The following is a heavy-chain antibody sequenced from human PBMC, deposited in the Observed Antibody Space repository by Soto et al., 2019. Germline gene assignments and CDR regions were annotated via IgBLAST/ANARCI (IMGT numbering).Heavy chain of an antibody. D-gene: IGHD3-9*01. Sequence: ASVKVSCKVSGYTLTELSMHWVRQAPGKGLEWMGGFDPEDGETIYAQKFQGRVTMTEDTSTDTAYMELSSLRSEDTAVYYCATELRYFDWLSQPRDYWGQGTLGTVSS. CDR3: ATELRYFDWLSQPRDY. J-gene: IGHJ4*02. CDR2: FDPEDGET. CDR1: GYTLTELS. V-gene: IGHV1-24*01.